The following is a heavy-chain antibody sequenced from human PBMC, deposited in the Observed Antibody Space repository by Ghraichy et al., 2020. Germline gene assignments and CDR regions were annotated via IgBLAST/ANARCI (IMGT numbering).Heavy chain of an antibody. J-gene: IGHJ4*02. CDR2: ISYDGSNK. V-gene: IGHV3-30*03. Sequence: GESLNISCAASGFTFSSYGMHWVRQAPGKGLEWVAVISYDGSNKYYADSVKGRFTISRDNSKNTLYLQMNSLRAEDTAVYYCARGDSTRGSFDYWGQGTLVTVSS. D-gene: IGHD3-10*01. CDR1: GFTFSSYG. CDR3: ARGDSTRGSFDY.